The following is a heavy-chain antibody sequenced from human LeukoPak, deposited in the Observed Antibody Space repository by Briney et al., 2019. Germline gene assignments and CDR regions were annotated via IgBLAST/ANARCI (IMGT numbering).Heavy chain of an antibody. D-gene: IGHD6-13*01. CDR3: ARFVGYQQQLYYDY. V-gene: IGHV4-4*02. Sequence: PSETLSLTCAVSGGSISSSNWWSWVRQPPGKGLEWIGEIYHSGSTNYNPSLKSRVTISVDKSKNQFSLKLSSVAAADTAVYHCARFVGYQQQLYYDYWGQGTLVTVSS. J-gene: IGHJ4*02. CDR1: GGSISSSNW. CDR2: IYHSGST.